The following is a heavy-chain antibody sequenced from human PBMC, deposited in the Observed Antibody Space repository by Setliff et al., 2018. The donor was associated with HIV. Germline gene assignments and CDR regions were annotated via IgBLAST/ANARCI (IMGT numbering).Heavy chain of an antibody. V-gene: IGHV4-39*01. CDR1: GGSINRISYY. D-gene: IGHD6-19*01. CDR3: ARSLAGLMNYFDY. CDR2: IYSSGST. Sequence: SETLSLTCTVSGGSINRISYYWGWIRQAPGRGLEWIGSIYSSGSTYYNPSLKSRIIISSDTSKNQISLRLTSVTAADTAVYFCARSLAGLMNYFDYWGQGMLVTVSS. J-gene: IGHJ4*02.